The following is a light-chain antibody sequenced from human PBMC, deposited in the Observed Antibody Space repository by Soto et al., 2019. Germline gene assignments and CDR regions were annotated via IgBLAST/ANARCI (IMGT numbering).Light chain of an antibody. CDR1: QSVSSSD. CDR2: GTS. V-gene: IGKV3-20*01. Sequence: EIVLTQSPGTLSLSPGERVTLSCGASQSVSSSDLAWYQQKPGQAPRLLIYGTSNRATGIPDRFSGSGSGTDFTLTISRLEPEDFAVYYCQQYGRSPWTFGQGTKVEVK. J-gene: IGKJ1*01. CDR3: QQYGRSPWT.